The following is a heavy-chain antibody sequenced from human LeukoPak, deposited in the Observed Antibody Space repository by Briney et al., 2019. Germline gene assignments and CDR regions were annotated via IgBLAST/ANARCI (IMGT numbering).Heavy chain of an antibody. V-gene: IGHV1-8*01. D-gene: IGHD3-22*01. J-gene: IGHJ4*02. CDR3: ARGFYYYDSSGYYYIRQENDY. CDR1: GYTFTMYD. CDR2: MNPKREET. Sequence: ASVTVSYTASGYTFTMYDMNGVGPAPGQGRGGVGGMNPKREETGYPQKFQGRVTITRNTSISTAYMELSSLRSEDTAVYYCARGFYYYDSSGYYYIRQENDYWGQGTLVTVSS.